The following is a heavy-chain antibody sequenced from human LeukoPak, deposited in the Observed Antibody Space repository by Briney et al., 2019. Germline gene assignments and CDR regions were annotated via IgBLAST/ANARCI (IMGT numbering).Heavy chain of an antibody. Sequence: GASVKVSCKASGYTFTSYYMHWVRQAPGQGLEWMGIINPSGGSTSYAQKFQGRVTMTRDMSTSTVYMELSSLRSEDTAVYYCARDRVGATTRDYYYYYMDVWGKGTTVTVSS. V-gene: IGHV1-46*01. CDR2: INPSGGST. D-gene: IGHD1-26*01. CDR1: GYTFTSYY. J-gene: IGHJ6*03. CDR3: ARDRVGATTRDYYYYYMDV.